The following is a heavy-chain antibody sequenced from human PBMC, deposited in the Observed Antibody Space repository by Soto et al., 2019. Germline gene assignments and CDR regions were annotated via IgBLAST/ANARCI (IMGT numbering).Heavy chain of an antibody. CDR3: ARVMVRGVIINYYYGMDV. Sequence: GSLRLSCAASGVTVSSNYMSWVRQAPGKGLEWVSVIYSGGSTYYADSVKGRFTISRDNSKNTLYLQMNSLRAEDTAVYYCARVMVRGVIINYYYGMDVWGQGTTVTVSS. J-gene: IGHJ6*02. CDR1: GVTVSSNY. D-gene: IGHD3-10*01. CDR2: IYSGGST. V-gene: IGHV3-53*01.